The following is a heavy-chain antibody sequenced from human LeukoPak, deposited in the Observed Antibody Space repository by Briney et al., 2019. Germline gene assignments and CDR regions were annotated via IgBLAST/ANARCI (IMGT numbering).Heavy chain of an antibody. V-gene: IGHV3-66*01. Sequence: GGSLRLSCAASGFSISSNYMSWVRQAPGKGLEWVSVIYTGGSTYYADSVKGRFTIFRDNSKNTLYLQMNSLRVEDTAVYYCAKGLGYYGSGSPFDYWGQGTLVTVSS. CDR1: GFSISSNY. CDR2: IYTGGST. D-gene: IGHD3-10*01. J-gene: IGHJ4*02. CDR3: AKGLGYYGSGSPFDY.